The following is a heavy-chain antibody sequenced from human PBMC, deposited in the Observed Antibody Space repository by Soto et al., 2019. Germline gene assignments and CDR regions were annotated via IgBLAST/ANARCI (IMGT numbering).Heavy chain of an antibody. CDR2: ISGGGSIT. V-gene: IGHV3-23*01. J-gene: IGHJ4*02. D-gene: IGHD6-13*01. CDR1: GFTFTNYA. CDR3: AKTIRGGYSSSWYYFDY. Sequence: GGSMRLSCAASGFTFTNYAMTWVRQDTGKGLEWVSTISGGGSITYYADSLKGRFTISRDNSKNTLYLQINSLRAEDTAVYYCAKTIRGGYSSSWYYFDYWGQGTLVTVSS.